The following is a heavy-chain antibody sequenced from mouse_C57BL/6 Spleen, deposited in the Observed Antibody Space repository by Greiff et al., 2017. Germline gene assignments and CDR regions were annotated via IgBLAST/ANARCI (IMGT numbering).Heavy chain of an antibody. CDR1: GYTFTDYN. D-gene: IGHD1-1*01. CDR2: INPNNGGT. J-gene: IGHJ4*01. CDR3: ETNYTYYYAMDY. Sequence: VQLQQSGPELVKPGASVKMSCKASGYTFTDYNMHWVKQSHGKSLEWIGYINPNNGGTSYNQKFKGKATLTVDKSSSTAYMALRSLTSEDSAVYYCETNYTYYYAMDYWGQGTSVTVSS. V-gene: IGHV1-22*01.